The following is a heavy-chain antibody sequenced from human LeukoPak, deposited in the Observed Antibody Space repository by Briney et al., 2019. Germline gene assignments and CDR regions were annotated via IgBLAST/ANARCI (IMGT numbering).Heavy chain of an antibody. V-gene: IGHV3-15*01. CDR1: GLTFSNAW. Sequence: GGSLRLSCAASGLTFSNAWMSWVRQAPGKGLEWVGRIKSKTDGGTTDYAAPVKGRFTISRVDSKNTLYLQMNSLKTEDTAVYYCATTSLATLDYYFGLDVWGQGTPVTVSS. D-gene: IGHD6-13*01. CDR3: ATTSLATLDYYFGLDV. J-gene: IGHJ6*02. CDR2: IKSKTDGGTT.